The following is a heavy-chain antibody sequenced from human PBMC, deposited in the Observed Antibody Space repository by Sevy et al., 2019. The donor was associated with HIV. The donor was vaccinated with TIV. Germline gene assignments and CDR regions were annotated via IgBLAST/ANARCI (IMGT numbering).Heavy chain of an antibody. D-gene: IGHD1-26*01. J-gene: IGHJ6*02. CDR1: GISFNNYG. V-gene: IGHV3-30*18. CDR2: ISYDGTNQ. Sequence: GGSLRLSCAASGISFNNYGMHWVRRAPGKGLEWLAVISYDGTNQYYADSVKGRFTISRDDSKNTLYLQMNSLRVEDTAVYYCAQVEGSKWELFEFYAMHVWGQGTPVTVSS. CDR3: AQVEGSKWELFEFYAMHV.